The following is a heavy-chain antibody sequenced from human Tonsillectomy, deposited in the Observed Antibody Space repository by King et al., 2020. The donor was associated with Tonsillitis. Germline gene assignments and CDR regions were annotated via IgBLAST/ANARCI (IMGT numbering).Heavy chain of an antibody. D-gene: IGHD3-10*01. CDR3: ARRGELLWIGELYYFFDD. Sequence: VQLVESGGGVVQPGRSLRLSCAASGFTFNTYAMHWVRQAPGKGLEWVAVISSDGNNQYYADSVKGRLTISRDNSKNTLYLQMDSLRAEDTAVYYCARRGELLWIGELYYFFDDWGQGTLVTVSS. CDR1: GFTFNTYA. CDR2: ISSDGNNQ. V-gene: IGHV3-30*04. J-gene: IGHJ4*02.